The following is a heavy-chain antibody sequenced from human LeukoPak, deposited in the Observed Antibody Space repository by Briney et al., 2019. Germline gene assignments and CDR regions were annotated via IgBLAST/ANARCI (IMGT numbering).Heavy chain of an antibody. J-gene: IGHJ4*02. CDR2: ISGSGGST. CDR1: PSTFSTYT. D-gene: IGHD6-19*01. CDR3: AKPRAGTTPYFDY. V-gene: IGHV3-23*01. Sequence: GGSLRLSCAASPSTFSTYTMSWVRLAPGRGLEWLSAISGSGGSTHYADSMKGRFTISRDNSKNTLYLQMNSLRAEDTAVYYCAKPRAGTTPYFDYWGQGTLVTVSS.